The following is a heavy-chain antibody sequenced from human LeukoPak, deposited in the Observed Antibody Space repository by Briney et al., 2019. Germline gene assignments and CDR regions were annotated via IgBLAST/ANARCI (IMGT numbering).Heavy chain of an antibody. CDR3: ARVYSSSSPFDY. J-gene: IGHJ4*02. V-gene: IGHV1-46*01. D-gene: IGHD6-6*01. Sequence: ASVKVPCKASGYTFTSYYMHWVRQAPGQGLEWMGIINPSGGSTIYAQKFQGRVTTTRDTSTSTVYMELSSLRSEDTAVYYCARVYSSSSPFDYWGQGTLVTVSS. CDR1: GYTFTSYY. CDR2: INPSGGST.